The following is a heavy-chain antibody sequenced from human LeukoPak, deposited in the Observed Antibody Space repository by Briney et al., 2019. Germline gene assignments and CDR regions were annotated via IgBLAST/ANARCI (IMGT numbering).Heavy chain of an antibody. Sequence: GGSLRLSCAASGFTFSNFWMTWVRQAPGKGLEWVANIERDGSEKTYVDSVKGRFTISRDNAKNSLFLQMSGLRADDTAVYYCATAPAAADSFWGQGTLVAVSS. CDR1: GFTFSNFW. V-gene: IGHV3-7*01. D-gene: IGHD6-13*01. CDR3: ATAPAAADSF. CDR2: IERDGSEK. J-gene: IGHJ4*02.